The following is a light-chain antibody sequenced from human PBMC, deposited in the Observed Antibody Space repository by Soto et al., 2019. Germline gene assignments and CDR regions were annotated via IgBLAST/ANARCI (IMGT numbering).Light chain of an antibody. CDR3: CSYAGRSILV. CDR1: SSDVGGYNL. V-gene: IGLV2-23*01. CDR2: EGT. J-gene: IGLJ1*01. Sequence: QSVLTQPASVSGSPGQSITISCTGTSSDVGGYNLVSWYQQHPGRAPKLIIYEGTKRPSGVSDRFSVSKSGNTASLTISGLQADDEADYHCCSYAGRSILVFGTGTKATVL.